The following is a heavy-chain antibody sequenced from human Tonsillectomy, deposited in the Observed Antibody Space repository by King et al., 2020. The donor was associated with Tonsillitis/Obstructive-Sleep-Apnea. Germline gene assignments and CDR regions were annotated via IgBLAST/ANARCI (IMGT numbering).Heavy chain of an antibody. CDR3: ARSPLTYYYDSSGYFDY. CDR1: GYTFTSYG. Sequence: QLVQSGAEVKKPGASVKVSCKASGYTFTSYGISWVRQAPGQGLEWMGWISAYNGNTNYAQKLQGRVTMTTDTSTSTAYMELRSLRSDDTAVYYCARSPLTYYYDSSGYFDYWGQGTLFTVSS. J-gene: IGHJ4*02. CDR2: ISAYNGNT. D-gene: IGHD3-22*01. V-gene: IGHV1-18*01.